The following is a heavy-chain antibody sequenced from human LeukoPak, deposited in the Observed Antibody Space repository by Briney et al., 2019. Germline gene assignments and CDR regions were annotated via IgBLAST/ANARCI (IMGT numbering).Heavy chain of an antibody. J-gene: IGHJ3*02. V-gene: IGHV4-34*01. D-gene: IGHD3-16*01. CDR1: GGSFSGYY. CDR2: INHSGST. Sequence: NSSETLSLTCAVYGGSFSGYYWSWIRQPPGKGLEWIGEINHSGSTNYNPSLKSRVTISVDTSKNQFSLKLSSVTAADTAVYYCARSWGLADAFDIWGQGTMVTVSS. CDR3: ARSWGLADAFDI.